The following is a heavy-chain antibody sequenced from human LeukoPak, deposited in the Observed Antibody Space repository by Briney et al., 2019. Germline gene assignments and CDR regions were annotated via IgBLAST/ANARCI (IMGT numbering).Heavy chain of an antibody. CDR1: GFTFSDFA. D-gene: IGHD2-15*01. J-gene: IGHJ5*02. Sequence: PGGSLRLSCAASGFTFSDFAMSWIRQPPEKGLEWIGEINHSGSTNYNPSLKSRVTISVDTSKNQFSLKLSSVTAADTAVYYCARLGDIVVVVAATLTTYNWFDPWGQGTLVTVSS. CDR3: ARLGDIVVVVAATLTTYNWFDP. CDR2: INHSGST. V-gene: IGHV4-34*01.